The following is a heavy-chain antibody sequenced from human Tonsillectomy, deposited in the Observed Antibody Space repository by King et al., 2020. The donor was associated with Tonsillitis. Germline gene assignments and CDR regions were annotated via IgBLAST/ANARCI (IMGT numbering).Heavy chain of an antibody. Sequence: VQLVESGGGVVQPGRSLRLSCASSGFAFSSYGMHWVRQAPGKGLEWVAVISYDASRENYADSVKGRFTVSRDNSKNTLYLQMNSLRAEDTAVYYCARERLYSSDWGIDYWGQGSLVTVSS. D-gene: IGHD6-19*01. J-gene: IGHJ4*02. V-gene: IGHV3-33*05. CDR2: ISYDASRE. CDR3: ARERLYSSDWGIDY. CDR1: GFAFSSYG.